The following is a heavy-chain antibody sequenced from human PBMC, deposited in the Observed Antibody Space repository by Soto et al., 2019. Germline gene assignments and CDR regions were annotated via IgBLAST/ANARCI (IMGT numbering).Heavy chain of an antibody. Sequence: PGGSLRLSCAASGFTFSSYSMNWVRQAPGKGLEWVPSISSSSSYIYYADSVKGRFTISRDNAKNSLYLQMNSLRAEDTAVYYCARVVSDGSGSYYHYYYGMDVWGQGTTVTVSS. CDR2: ISSSSSYI. J-gene: IGHJ6*02. V-gene: IGHV3-21*01. CDR3: ARVVSDGSGSYYHYYYGMDV. CDR1: GFTFSSYS. D-gene: IGHD3-10*01.